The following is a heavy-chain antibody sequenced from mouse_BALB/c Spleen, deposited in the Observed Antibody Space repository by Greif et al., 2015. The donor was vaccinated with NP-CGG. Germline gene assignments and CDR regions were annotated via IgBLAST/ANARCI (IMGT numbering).Heavy chain of an antibody. CDR1: GFTFSSYA. CDR3: ARGRPFAY. D-gene: IGHD1-2*01. J-gene: IGHJ3*01. CDR2: ISSGGST. Sequence: DVHLVESGGGLVKPGGSLKLSCAASGFTFSSYAMSWVRQTPEKRLEWVASISSGGSTYYPDSVKGRFTISRDNARNILYLQMSSLRSEDTAMYYCARGRPFAYWGQGTLVTVSA. V-gene: IGHV5-6-5*01.